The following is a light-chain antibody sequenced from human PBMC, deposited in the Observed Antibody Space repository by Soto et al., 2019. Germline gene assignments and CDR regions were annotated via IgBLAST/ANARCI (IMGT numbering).Light chain of an antibody. CDR2: GAS. CDR1: QRLSSN. Sequence: EIVMTQPPATLSVSPGERATLSCRAGQRLSSNLAWYQQKPGQAPRLLIYGASTRAAGIPDRFSGSGSGTDFTLTITRLEPEDSAVYFCRQYTGPPTTFGQGTRLEIK. J-gene: IGKJ5*01. V-gene: IGKV3D-15*01. CDR3: RQYTGPPTT.